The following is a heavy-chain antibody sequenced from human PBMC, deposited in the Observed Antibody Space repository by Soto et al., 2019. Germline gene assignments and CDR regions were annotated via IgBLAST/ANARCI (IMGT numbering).Heavy chain of an antibody. J-gene: IGHJ6*02. V-gene: IGHV1-69*13. CDR3: AKVVGVHYSSSPEGSYYYYYGMDV. CDR2: IIPFFHAP. D-gene: IGHD6-6*01. CDR1: GGTFSRNA. Sequence: SVKVSCKASGGTFSRNAISWVRQAPGQGLEWMGGIIPFFHAPNYAQKFQGRVTITADESTSIVFMQMNSLRAEDTAVYYCAKVVGVHYSSSPEGSYYYYYGMDVWGQGTTVTVSS.